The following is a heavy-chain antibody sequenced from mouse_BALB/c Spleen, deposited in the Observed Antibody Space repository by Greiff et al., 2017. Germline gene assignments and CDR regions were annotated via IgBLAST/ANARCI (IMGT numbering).Heavy chain of an antibody. Sequence: EVKLVESGPDLVKPSQSLSLTCTVTGYSITSCYSWYWIRQFPGNELEWMGYIHYSGSTNYNPSLKSRISITRDTSKNPFFLQLNSVTTEDTATYYCARERTGAYFDYWGQGTTLTVSS. CDR2: IHYSGST. V-gene: IGHV3-1*02. CDR1: GYSITSCYS. J-gene: IGHJ2*01. D-gene: IGHD4-1*01. CDR3: ARERTGAYFDY.